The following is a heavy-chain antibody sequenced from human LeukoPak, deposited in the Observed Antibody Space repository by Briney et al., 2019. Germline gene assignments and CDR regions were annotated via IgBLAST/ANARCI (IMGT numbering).Heavy chain of an antibody. V-gene: IGHV4-38-2*02. CDR2: FYHGGST. CDR3: AIYIVGVTPWFDP. Sequence: SETLSLTCTVSGYSISTGYYWDWIRQPPGKGLEWIGTFYHGGSTYYNPSLKSRVTISVDTSKNQFSLKLNSVTAADAAMYYCAIYIVGVTPWFDPWGQGTLVTVSS. J-gene: IGHJ5*02. D-gene: IGHD1-26*01. CDR1: GYSISTGYY.